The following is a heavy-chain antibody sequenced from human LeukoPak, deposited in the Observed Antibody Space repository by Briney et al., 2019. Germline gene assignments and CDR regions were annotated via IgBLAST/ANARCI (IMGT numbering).Heavy chain of an antibody. V-gene: IGHV3-53*01. J-gene: IGHJ4*02. D-gene: IGHD3-22*01. Sequence: GGSLRLSCAASGFSVSSDYMSWVRQVPGKGLEWVSVIYSGGTTYYGASVKGRFSISRDNSKNTVYLQMNSLRAEDTAVYYCARGKKDSSGYYYPVDYWGQGTLVTVSS. CDR2: IYSGGTT. CDR3: ARGKKDSSGYYYPVDY. CDR1: GFSVSSDY.